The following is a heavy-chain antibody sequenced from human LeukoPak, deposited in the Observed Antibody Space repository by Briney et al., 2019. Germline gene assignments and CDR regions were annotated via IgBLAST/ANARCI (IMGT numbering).Heavy chain of an antibody. Sequence: PSETLSLTCTVSGGSISTYYWCWVRQPPGKGLEYVGYGYYSGITNYNPSLKRRVTISVDTSQNQLSLKLNSVTAADTAVYYCARDYRGYNCFDPWGPGTPVTVSS. CDR1: GGSISTYY. D-gene: IGHD3-16*01. V-gene: IGHV4-59*01. CDR3: ARDYRGYNCFDP. CDR2: GYYSGIT. J-gene: IGHJ5*02.